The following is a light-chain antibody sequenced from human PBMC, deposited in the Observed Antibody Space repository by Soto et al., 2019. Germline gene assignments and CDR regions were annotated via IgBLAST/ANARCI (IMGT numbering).Light chain of an antibody. Sequence: DILMAQSPAALAVSLGERATIDSXSSHSILYSSDNKNYLGWXQQRPGXTPKXXXYWXSTLESGVPDRFSGSGSGTHFTLTITSLQAEDVAVYYCQQYYSSTPTFGQGTKVDIK. CDR3: QQYYSSTPT. CDR1: HSILYSSDNKNY. V-gene: IGKV4-1*01. J-gene: IGKJ1*01. CDR2: WXS.